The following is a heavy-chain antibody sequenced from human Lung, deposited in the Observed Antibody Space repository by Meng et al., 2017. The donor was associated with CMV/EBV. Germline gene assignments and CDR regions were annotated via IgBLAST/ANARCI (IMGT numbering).Heavy chain of an antibody. CDR3: ARAGYNSFFDF. D-gene: IGHD6-6*01. V-gene: IGHV1-2*02. J-gene: IGHJ4*02. CDR2: INPNSGDT. Sequence: ASVXVSCKTSGHRFSGYYIHWLRQAPGQGPEWMGWINPNSGDTNYAQKFQGRVTMTRDTSTITVYMELTRLTSGDTAVYYCARAGYNSFFDFWVQGTLVTVSS. CDR1: GHRFSGYY.